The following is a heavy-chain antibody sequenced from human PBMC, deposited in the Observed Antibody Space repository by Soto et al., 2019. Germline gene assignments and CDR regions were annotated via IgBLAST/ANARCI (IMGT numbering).Heavy chain of an antibody. V-gene: IGHV4-59*01. D-gene: IGHD3-16*02. CDR3: ARGLRLRELSFPDV. CDR2: IYYSGST. Sequence: TLSLTCTVSGGSISSYYWSLIRQPPGKGLEWIGYIYYSGSTNYNPSLKSRVTISVDTSKNQFPLKLSSVTAADTAVYYCARGLRLRELSFPDVCCQPTT. CDR1: GGSISSYY. J-gene: IGHJ6*02.